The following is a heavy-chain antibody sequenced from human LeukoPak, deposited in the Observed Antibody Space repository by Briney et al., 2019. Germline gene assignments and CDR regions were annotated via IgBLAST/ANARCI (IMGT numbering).Heavy chain of an antibody. Sequence: PGGSLRLSCAAFGFTLNTCWMTWVRQAPGKGLEWVANINRDGSEKYYVDSVKGRFSISRDNAENSLFLQMNNLRVEDTAVYYCARGGYDSSNFWVYWGQGTLVTVSS. CDR3: ARGGYDSSNFWVY. D-gene: IGHD3-22*01. CDR1: GFTLNTCW. CDR2: INRDGSEK. J-gene: IGHJ4*02. V-gene: IGHV3-7*01.